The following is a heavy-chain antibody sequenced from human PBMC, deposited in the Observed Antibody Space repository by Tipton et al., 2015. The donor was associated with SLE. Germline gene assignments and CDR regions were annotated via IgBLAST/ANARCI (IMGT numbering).Heavy chain of an antibody. CDR1: GYSFTTSW. CDR3: ARGSHYYDNSGFYPFDY. D-gene: IGHD3-22*01. V-gene: IGHV5-51*03. J-gene: IGHJ4*02. CDR2: IYPADSQT. Sequence: QLVQSGAEVRKPGESLKISCKVSGYSFTTSWIGWVRQMPGKGLEWMGFIYPADSQTTYSPSFQGQVSISADKSTNTASLQWGSLKASDTAMYYCARGSHYYDNSGFYPFDYWGQGTLVTVSS.